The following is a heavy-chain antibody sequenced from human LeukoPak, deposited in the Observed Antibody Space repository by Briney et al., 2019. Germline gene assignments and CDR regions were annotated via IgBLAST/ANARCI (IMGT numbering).Heavy chain of an antibody. CDR1: DFTLSSHG. J-gene: IGHJ4*02. CDR3: AKDSSGYY. D-gene: IGHD3-22*01. Sequence: PGGSLRLSCVVSDFTLSSHGMHWVRQAPGKGLEWVAVISSDGGKKSYADSVKGRFTISRDNSKNTLYLQMNSLRAEDTAVYYCAKDSSGYYWGQGTLVTVSS. CDR2: ISSDGGKK. V-gene: IGHV3-30*18.